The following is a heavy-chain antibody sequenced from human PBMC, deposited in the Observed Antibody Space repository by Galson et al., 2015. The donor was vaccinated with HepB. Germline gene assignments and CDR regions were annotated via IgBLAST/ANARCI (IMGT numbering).Heavy chain of an antibody. CDR3: AREEGVDDSSGYYSWFDP. J-gene: IGHJ5*02. V-gene: IGHV3-30-3*01. CDR2: ISYDGSNK. Sequence: SLRLSCAASGFTFSSYAMHWVRQAPGKGLEWVAVISYDGSNKYYADSVKGRFTISRDNSKNTLYLQMNSLRAEDTAVYYCAREEGVDDSSGYYSWFDPWGQGTLVTVSS. D-gene: IGHD3-22*01. CDR1: GFTFSSYA.